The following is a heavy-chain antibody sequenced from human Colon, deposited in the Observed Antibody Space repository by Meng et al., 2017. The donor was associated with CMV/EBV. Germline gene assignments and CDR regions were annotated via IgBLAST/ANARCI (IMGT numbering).Heavy chain of an antibody. CDR1: GYSISSGYY. V-gene: IGHV3-21*01. CDR3: AGDGYFYGMDV. D-gene: IGHD3-22*01. CDR2: ISVTQNYM. Sequence: ETLSLTCTVSGYSISSGYYWNWVRQTPGKGLEWVALISVTQNYMYYADSMKGRITISRDNAENSVYLQMDSLRAEDTAVYYCAGDGYFYGMDVWGQGITVTVSS. J-gene: IGHJ6*02.